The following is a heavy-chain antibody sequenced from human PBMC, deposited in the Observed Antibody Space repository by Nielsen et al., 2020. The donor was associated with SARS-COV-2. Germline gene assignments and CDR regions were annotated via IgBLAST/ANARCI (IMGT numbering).Heavy chain of an antibody. CDR3: ARGQGYCSSTSCYGAFDV. CDR1: GFTFSSYG. V-gene: IGHV3-33*01. D-gene: IGHD2-2*01. CDR2: IWYDGSNK. Sequence: GGSLRLSCAASGFTFSSYGMHWVRQAPGKGLEWVAVIWYDGSNKYYADSVKGRFTISRDNSKNTLYLQMNSLRAEDTAIYYCARGQGYCSSTSCYGAFDVWGQGTMVTVSS. J-gene: IGHJ3*01.